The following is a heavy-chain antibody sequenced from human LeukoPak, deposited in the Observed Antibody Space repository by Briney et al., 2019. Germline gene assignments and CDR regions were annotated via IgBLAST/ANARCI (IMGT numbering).Heavy chain of an antibody. CDR1: GFTLSTYG. D-gene: IGHD3-16*02. CDR3: VRDKYRFDY. CDR2: ISDGGSNP. J-gene: IGHJ4*02. Sequence: PGGSLRLSCAASGFTLSTYGMHWVRQAPGKGLEWVAVISDGGSNPYYADSVKGRFTISRDNSKNTLYLQMNSLRPEDTAVYYCVRDKYRFDYWGQGTLVTVSS. V-gene: IGHV3-30*03.